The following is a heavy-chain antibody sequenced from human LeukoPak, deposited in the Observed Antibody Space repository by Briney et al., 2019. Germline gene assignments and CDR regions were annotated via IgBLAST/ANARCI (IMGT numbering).Heavy chain of an antibody. Sequence: GGSLRLSCAASGFTFSSYAMSWVRQAPGKGLEWVSTISGSGGSTDYADSVKGRFTTPRDNSKNTLYLQMNSLRAEDTAVYYCAKDRGHCTNGVCHNYYYRDVWGKGTTVTVSS. D-gene: IGHD2-8*01. CDR2: ISGSGGST. CDR1: GFTFSSYA. V-gene: IGHV3-23*01. CDR3: AKDRGHCTNGVCHNYYYRDV. J-gene: IGHJ6*03.